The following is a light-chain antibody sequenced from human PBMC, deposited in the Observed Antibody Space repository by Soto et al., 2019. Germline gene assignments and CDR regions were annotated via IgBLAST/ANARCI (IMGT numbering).Light chain of an antibody. CDR3: QAWDSYTYV. Sequence: SYELTQPPSVSVSPGQTDYITCSGHELGSKYASWYQQKPGQSPVLVIYKDTKRPSGIPERFSGSNSGNTSTLTISGTQAMDEADYYCQAWDSYTYVFGTGTKLTVL. CDR2: KDT. J-gene: IGLJ1*01. CDR1: ELGSKY. V-gene: IGLV3-1*01.